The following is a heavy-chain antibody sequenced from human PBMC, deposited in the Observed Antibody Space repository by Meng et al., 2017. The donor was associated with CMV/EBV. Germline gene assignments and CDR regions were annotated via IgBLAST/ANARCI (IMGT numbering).Heavy chain of an antibody. CDR2: ITPNSSYI. D-gene: IGHD2-2*01. CDR3: ARIALYPGTMYQLYAFDI. CDR1: EFTFSSYT. J-gene: IGHJ3*02. V-gene: IGHV3-21*06. Sequence: GGSLRLSCAASEFTFSSYTMSWVRQAPGKGLEWVSSITPNSSYIHYADSMKGRVTISRDNAKDSLYLQMNSLRAEDTAVYYCARIALYPGTMYQLYAFDIWGQGTMVTVSS.